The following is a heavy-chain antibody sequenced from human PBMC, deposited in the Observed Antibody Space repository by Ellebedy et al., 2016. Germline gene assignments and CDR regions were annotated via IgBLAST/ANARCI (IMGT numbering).Heavy chain of an antibody. CDR3: ARTVVVTAIQYYYYGMDV. D-gene: IGHD2-21*02. V-gene: IGHV1-46*01. J-gene: IGHJ6*02. Sequence: ASVKVSCXASGYTFTSYYMHWVRQAPGQGLEWMGIINPSGGSTSYAQKFQGRVTMTRDTSTSTVYMELSSLRSEDTAVYYCARTVVVTAIQYYYYGMDVWGQGTTVTVSS. CDR1: GYTFTSYY. CDR2: INPSGGST.